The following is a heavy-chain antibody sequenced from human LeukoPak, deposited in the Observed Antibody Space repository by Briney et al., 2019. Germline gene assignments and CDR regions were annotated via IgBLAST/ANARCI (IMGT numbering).Heavy chain of an antibody. D-gene: IGHD6-13*01. V-gene: IGHV3-11*01. Sequence: GSLRLSCAASGFTFSDYYMSWIRQAPGKGLGWVSYISSSGSTIYYADSVKGRFTISRDNAKNSLYLQMNSLRAEDTAVYYCASSAAPHYFDYWGQGTLVTVSS. CDR3: ASSAAPHYFDY. CDR1: GFTFSDYY. CDR2: ISSSGSTI. J-gene: IGHJ4*02.